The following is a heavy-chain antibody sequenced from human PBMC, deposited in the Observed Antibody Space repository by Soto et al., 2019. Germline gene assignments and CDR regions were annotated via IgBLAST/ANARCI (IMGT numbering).Heavy chain of an antibody. CDR2: INPSGGST. Sequence: GASVKVSCKASGYTFTSYYMHWVRQAPGQGLEWMGIINPSGGSTSYAQKFQGRVTMTRDTSTSTVYMELSSLRSEDTAVYYCASGDVSLAHYYYYVMDVWGQGTTVTVSS. CDR3: ASGDVSLAHYYYYVMDV. D-gene: IGHD7-27*01. J-gene: IGHJ6*02. V-gene: IGHV1-46*01. CDR1: GYTFTSYY.